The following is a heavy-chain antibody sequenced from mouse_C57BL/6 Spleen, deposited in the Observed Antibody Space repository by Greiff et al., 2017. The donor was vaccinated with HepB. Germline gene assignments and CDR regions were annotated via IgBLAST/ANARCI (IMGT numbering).Heavy chain of an antibody. CDR2: ISDGGSYT. Sequence: DVMLVESGGGLVKPGGSLKLSCAASGFTFSSYAMSWVRQTPEKRLEWVATISDGGSYTYYPDNVKGRFTISRDNAKNNLYLQMSHLKSEDTAMYYCARGGYYGSSYDYFDYWGQGTTLTVSS. CDR1: GFTFSSYA. J-gene: IGHJ2*01. V-gene: IGHV5-4*03. D-gene: IGHD1-1*01. CDR3: ARGGYYGSSYDYFDY.